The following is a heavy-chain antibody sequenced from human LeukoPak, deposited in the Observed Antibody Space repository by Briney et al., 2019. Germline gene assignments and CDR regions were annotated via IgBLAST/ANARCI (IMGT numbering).Heavy chain of an antibody. D-gene: IGHD4-17*01. CDR2: ISYDGSNK. CDR1: GFTFSNYA. Sequence: GGSLRLSCAASGFTFSNYAMNWVRQAPGRGLEWVAVISYDGSNKYYADSVKGRFTISRDNSKNTLYLQMNSLRAEDTAVYYCAKDNGDAWAFDIWGQGTMVTVSS. J-gene: IGHJ3*02. V-gene: IGHV3-30*18. CDR3: AKDNGDAWAFDI.